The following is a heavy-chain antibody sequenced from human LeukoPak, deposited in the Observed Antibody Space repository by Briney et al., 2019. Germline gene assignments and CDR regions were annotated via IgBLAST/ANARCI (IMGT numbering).Heavy chain of an antibody. CDR3: ARGRGAVITMIVVVTTEFDY. CDR1: GFTFSSYW. V-gene: IGHV3-74*01. Sequence: GGSLRLSCAASGFTFSSYWMHWVRHAPGKGLVWVSRINSDGSSTSYADSVKGRFTTSRDNAKNTLYLQMNSLRAEDTAVYYWARGRGAVITMIVVVTTEFDYWGQGTLVTVSS. J-gene: IGHJ4*02. D-gene: IGHD3-22*01. CDR2: INSDGSST.